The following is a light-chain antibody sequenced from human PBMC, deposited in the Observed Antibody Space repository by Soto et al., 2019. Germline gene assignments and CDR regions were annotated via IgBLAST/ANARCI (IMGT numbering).Light chain of an antibody. CDR2: DTS. Sequence: EIVLTQSPFTLSLSPPERAPLSSRFSQTLSNSFIAWYQQKTGQAARLLIYDTSSRATGVPDRYSASGSGTDFTLTISRLEPEDFAVFFCQQYGTSEIIFGQGTRLEIK. J-gene: IGKJ5*01. CDR1: QTLSNSF. CDR3: QQYGTSEII. V-gene: IGKV3-20*01.